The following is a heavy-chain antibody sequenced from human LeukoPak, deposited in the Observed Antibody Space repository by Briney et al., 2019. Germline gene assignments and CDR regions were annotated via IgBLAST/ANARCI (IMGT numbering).Heavy chain of an antibody. CDR1: GASITGHY. Sequence: SETLSLTCTVSGASITGHYCSWIWQPPGKGLEWIGFIYYSGTTNYNPSLKSRVTISADTSKNQFSLTLSSVTAADTAVYYCARHLGGGIYFDYWGQGTLVTVSS. J-gene: IGHJ4*02. CDR2: IYYSGTT. V-gene: IGHV4-59*08. D-gene: IGHD3-16*01. CDR3: ARHLGGGIYFDY.